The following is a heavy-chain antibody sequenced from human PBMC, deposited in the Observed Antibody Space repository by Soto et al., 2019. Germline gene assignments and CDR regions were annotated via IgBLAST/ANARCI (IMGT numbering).Heavy chain of an antibody. J-gene: IGHJ4*02. Sequence: QVQLVQSGAEVKKPGSSVKVSCKASGGTFSSYAISWVRQAPGQGLEWMGGIIPIFGTANYAQKFQGRVTITADESTSTADMERSSLRSEDTAVYYCASGAIVLVPAAKPGLFDYWGQGTLVTVSS. CDR1: GGTFSSYA. CDR3: ASGAIVLVPAAKPGLFDY. CDR2: IIPIFGTA. D-gene: IGHD2-2*02. V-gene: IGHV1-69*12.